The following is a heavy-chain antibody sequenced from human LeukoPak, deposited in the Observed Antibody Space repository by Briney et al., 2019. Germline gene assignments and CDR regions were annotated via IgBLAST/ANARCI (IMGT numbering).Heavy chain of an antibody. V-gene: IGHV1-2*02. CDR2: INPNTCGT. Sequence: ASEKISCKASVYTFTVDYMHCVRHAPRQGLEWIGWINPNTCGTNYTHKFQGRGTMSRDTSISTAYMELSRLRSDDTAVYYCARDGETDMVRDYFFVQWGQGTLVPVSS. CDR3: ARDGETDMVRDYFFVQ. D-gene: IGHD5-18*01. J-gene: IGHJ4*02. CDR1: VYTFTVDY.